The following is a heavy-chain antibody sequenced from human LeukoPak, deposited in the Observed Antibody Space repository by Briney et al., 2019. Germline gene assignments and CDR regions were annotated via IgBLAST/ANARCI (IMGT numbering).Heavy chain of an antibody. D-gene: IGHD3-22*01. CDR2: VNPTSGGT. V-gene: IGHV1-2*02. CDR1: GYTFTSYY. Sequence: ASVKVSCKTSGYTFTSYYMHWVRQAPGQGLEWMGWVNPTSGGTNYAQKFQGRVTMNRDTSISTAYMELSRLRSDDTAVYYCARVYYYYDSSGILTLYFDYWGQGTLVTVSS. J-gene: IGHJ4*02. CDR3: ARVYYYYDSSGILTLYFDY.